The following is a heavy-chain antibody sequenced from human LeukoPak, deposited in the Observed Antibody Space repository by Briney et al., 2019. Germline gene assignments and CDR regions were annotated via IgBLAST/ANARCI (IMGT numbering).Heavy chain of an antibody. CDR2: ISASGGRT. J-gene: IGHJ4*02. CDR3: AKRAADAEAFDY. D-gene: IGHD6-13*01. V-gene: IGHV3-23*01. Sequence: GGSLRLSCAASGFNFSSYGMSWVCQAPGKGLEWVSAISASGGRTYYADSVKGRFTISRDNSKNTLYLQMNSLRAEATAVYYCAKRAADAEAFDYWGRGTLVTVSS. CDR1: GFNFSSYG.